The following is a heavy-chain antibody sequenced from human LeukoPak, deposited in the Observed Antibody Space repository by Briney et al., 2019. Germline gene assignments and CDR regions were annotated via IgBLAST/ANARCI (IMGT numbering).Heavy chain of an antibody. CDR2: IKQDGSKR. J-gene: IGHJ4*02. D-gene: IGHD3-3*01. CDR3: ATDGGPFDH. V-gene: IGHV3-7*01. Sequence: GGSLRLSCVGSGFRFSGYWMSWVRQAPGKGLEWVANIKQDGSKRDYVDYVKGRFTISRDNAKNSQYLQMNSLRVEDTAVYYCATDGGPFDHWGQGTLVTVSS. CDR1: GFRFSGYW.